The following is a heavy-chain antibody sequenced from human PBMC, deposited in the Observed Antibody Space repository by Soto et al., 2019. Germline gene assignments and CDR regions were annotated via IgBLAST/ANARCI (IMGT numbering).Heavy chain of an antibody. CDR1: GFTFSDHY. CDR2: TRNKANSYTT. CDR3: ARGLDGGFDY. J-gene: IGHJ4*02. Sequence: EVQLVESGGGLVQPGGSLRLSCAASGFTFSDHYMDWVRQAPGKGLAWVGRTRNKANSYTTEYAASVKGRFTISRDDSKYSLYLQMNSLKTEDTAVYYCARGLDGGFDYWGQGTLVTVSS. D-gene: IGHD3-10*01. V-gene: IGHV3-72*01.